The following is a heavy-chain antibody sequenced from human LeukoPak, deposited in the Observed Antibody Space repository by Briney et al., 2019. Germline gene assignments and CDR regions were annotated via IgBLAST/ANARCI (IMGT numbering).Heavy chain of an antibody. CDR3: ARVFIVVVPAAPEYYYMDV. D-gene: IGHD2-2*01. Sequence: GASVKVSCKASGYTFTSYDINWVRQAPGQGLEWMGWMNPNSGNTGYAQKFQGRVTITRNTSISTAYMELSSLRSEDTAVYYCARVFIVVVPAAPEYYYMDVWGKGATVTVSS. V-gene: IGHV1-8*03. J-gene: IGHJ6*03. CDR1: GYTFTSYD. CDR2: MNPNSGNT.